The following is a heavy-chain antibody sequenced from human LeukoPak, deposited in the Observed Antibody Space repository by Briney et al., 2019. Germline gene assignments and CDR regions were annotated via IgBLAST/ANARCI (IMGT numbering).Heavy chain of an antibody. D-gene: IGHD3-22*01. CDR2: IWYDGSIK. J-gene: IGHJ4*02. V-gene: IGHV3-33*08. CDR3: ARDDYDSSLY. CDR1: GFTFSSYA. Sequence: GGSLRLSCEASGFTFSSYAMSWVRQAPGKGLEWVAVIWYDGSIKYYADSVKGRFTISRDNSKNTLYLQMNSLRAEDTAVYYCARDDYDSSLYWGQGTLVTVSS.